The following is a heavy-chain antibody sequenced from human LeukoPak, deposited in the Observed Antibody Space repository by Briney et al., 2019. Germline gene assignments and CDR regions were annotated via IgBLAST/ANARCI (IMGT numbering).Heavy chain of an antibody. CDR2: ISGSGGST. V-gene: IGHV3-23*01. Sequence: GGSLRLSCAASGFTFSSYAMSWVRQAPGKGLEWVSAISGSGGSTYYADSVKGRFTISRDNAKNSLYLQMNSLRAEDTAVYYCARAFRLAMVDYWGQGTLVTVSS. CDR1: GFTFSSYA. CDR3: ARAFRLAMVDY. J-gene: IGHJ4*02. D-gene: IGHD2-2*01.